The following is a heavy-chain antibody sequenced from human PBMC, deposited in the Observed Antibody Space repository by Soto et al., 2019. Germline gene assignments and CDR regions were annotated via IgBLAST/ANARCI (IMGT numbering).Heavy chain of an antibody. CDR2: IWYDGSNK. D-gene: IGHD2-2*01. J-gene: IGHJ6*03. CDR3: AREDIVVVPAATPRRNDYYYYMDV. Sequence: QVQLVESGGGVVQPGRSLRLSCAASGFTFSSYGMHWVRQAPGKGLEWVAGIWYDGSNKYYADSVKGRFTISRDNSKNTLYLQMNRLRAEDTAVYYCAREDIVVVPAATPRRNDYYYYMDVWGKGTTVTVSS. V-gene: IGHV3-33*01. CDR1: GFTFSSYG.